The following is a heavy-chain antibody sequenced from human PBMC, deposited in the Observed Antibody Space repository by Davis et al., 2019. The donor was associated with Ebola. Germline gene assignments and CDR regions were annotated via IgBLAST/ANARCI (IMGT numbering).Heavy chain of an antibody. CDR3: AREYSRTYFDY. J-gene: IGHJ4*02. D-gene: IGHD6-13*01. CDR2: IYYSGST. V-gene: IGHV4-61*01. Sequence: SETLSLTCTVSGGSVSSGSYYWSWIRQPPEKGLEWVGYIYYSGSTNCNPSLKSRVTISVDTSKNQFSLKLSSVTAADTAVYYCAREYSRTYFDYWGQGTLVTVSS. CDR1: GGSVSSGSYY.